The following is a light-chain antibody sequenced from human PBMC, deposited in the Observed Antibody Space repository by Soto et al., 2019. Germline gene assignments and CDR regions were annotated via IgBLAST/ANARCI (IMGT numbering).Light chain of an antibody. CDR1: QSVSSN. CDR2: GAS. J-gene: IGKJ5*01. CDR3: QQYNNWPPT. V-gene: IGKV3-15*01. Sequence: EIVMTQSPATLSVSAGERATLSCRASQSVSSNLAWYQQKPGQAPRLLIYGASTRATGIPARFSGSGSGTEFTLTITSLQSEYFPVYYCQQYNNWPPTFGQGTRLEIK.